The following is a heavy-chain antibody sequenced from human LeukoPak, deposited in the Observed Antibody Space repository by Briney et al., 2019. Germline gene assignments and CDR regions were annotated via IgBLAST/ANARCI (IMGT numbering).Heavy chain of an antibody. CDR3: ARASSIALTDIVVVPADY. Sequence: SETLSLTCTVPGGSINTYSSYYWSWIRQPAGKGLEWIGRIYSSGSTNYNPSLKSRVTMSVDTSKNQFSLKLNSVTAADTAVYYCARASSIALTDIVVVPADYWGQGTLVTVSS. D-gene: IGHD2-2*01. CDR1: GGSINTYSSYY. CDR2: IYSSGST. V-gene: IGHV4-4*07. J-gene: IGHJ4*02.